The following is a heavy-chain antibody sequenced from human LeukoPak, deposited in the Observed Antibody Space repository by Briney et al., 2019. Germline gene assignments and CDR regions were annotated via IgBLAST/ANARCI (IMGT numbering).Heavy chain of an antibody. D-gene: IGHD4-17*01. CDR2: IYSGGST. Sequence: GGSLRLSCAASGFTVSSNYMSWVRQAPGKGLEWVSVIYSGGSTYYADSVKGRFTTSRDNSKNTLYLQMNSLRAEDTAVYYCAGYYGDPPGYFDYWGQGTLVTVSS. V-gene: IGHV3-53*01. J-gene: IGHJ4*02. CDR1: GFTVSSNY. CDR3: AGYYGDPPGYFDY.